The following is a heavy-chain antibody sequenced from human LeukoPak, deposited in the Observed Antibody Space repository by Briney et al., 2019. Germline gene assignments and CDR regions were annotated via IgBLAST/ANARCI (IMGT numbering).Heavy chain of an antibody. V-gene: IGHV1-46*01. CDR3: ARERNYYDSSGYYGLLVDP. J-gene: IGHJ5*02. CDR2: INPSGGST. D-gene: IGHD3-22*01. CDR1: GYTFTSYY. Sequence: ASVKVSCKASGYTFTSYYMHWVRQAPGQGLEWMGIINPSGGSTSYARKFQGRVTMTRDMSTSTVYMELSSLRSEDTAVYYCARERNYYDSSGYYGLLVDPWGQGTLVTVSS.